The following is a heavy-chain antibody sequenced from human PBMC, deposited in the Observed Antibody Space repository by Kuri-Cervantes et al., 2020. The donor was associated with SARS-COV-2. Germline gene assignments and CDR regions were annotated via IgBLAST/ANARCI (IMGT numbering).Heavy chain of an antibody. J-gene: IGHJ2*01. CDR2: FDPEDGET. Sequence: ASVKVSCKASGYTFTGYYMHWVRQAPGKGLEWMGGFDPEDGETIYAQKFQGRVTMTEDTSTDTAYMELSSLRAEDTAVYYCAREGLASPIYWYFDLWGRGTLVTVSS. D-gene: IGHD3-16*01. CDR1: GYTFTGYY. V-gene: IGHV1-24*01. CDR3: AREGLASPIYWYFDL.